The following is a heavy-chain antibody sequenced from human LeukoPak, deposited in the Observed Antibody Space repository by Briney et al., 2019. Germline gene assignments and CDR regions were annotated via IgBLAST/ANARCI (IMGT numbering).Heavy chain of an antibody. D-gene: IGHD6-19*01. CDR3: AANGYSSGWAFDY. V-gene: IGHV5-51*01. CDR2: IYPGDSDT. Sequence: GESLKISCTGSGYSFTSYWIGWVRQMPGKGLEWMGIIYPGDSDTRYSPSFQGQVTISADKSISTAYLQWSSLKASDTAMYYCAANGYSSGWAFDYWGQGTLVTVSS. CDR1: GYSFTSYW. J-gene: IGHJ4*02.